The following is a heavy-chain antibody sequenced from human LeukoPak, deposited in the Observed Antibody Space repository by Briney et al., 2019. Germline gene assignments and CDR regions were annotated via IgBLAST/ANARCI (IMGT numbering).Heavy chain of an antibody. D-gene: IGHD5-24*01. CDR1: GFTFSSYS. J-gene: IGHJ6*03. CDR3: ARDATRDGYNQHYYYYMDV. V-gene: IGHV3-21*01. Sequence: GGSLRLSCAASGFTFSSYSMNWVRQAPGKGLEWVSSISSSSSYIYYADSVKGRFTISRDNAKNSLYLQMNSLRAEDTAVYYCARDATRDGYNQHYYYYMDVRGKGTTVTVSS. CDR2: ISSSSSYI.